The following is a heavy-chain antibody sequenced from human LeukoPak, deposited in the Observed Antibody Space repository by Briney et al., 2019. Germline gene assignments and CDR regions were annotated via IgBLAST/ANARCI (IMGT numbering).Heavy chain of an antibody. V-gene: IGHV3-48*02. CDR3: ARDPPYYYDSSGYYDY. J-gene: IGHJ4*02. CDR2: ISSSSSTI. D-gene: IGHD3-22*01. CDR1: GFTFSSYS. Sequence: GGPLRLSCAASGFTFSSYSMNWVRQAPGKGLEWVSYISSSSSTIYYADSVKGRFTISRDNAKNSLYLQMNSLRDEDTAVYYCARDPPYYYDSSGYYDYWGQGTLVTVSS.